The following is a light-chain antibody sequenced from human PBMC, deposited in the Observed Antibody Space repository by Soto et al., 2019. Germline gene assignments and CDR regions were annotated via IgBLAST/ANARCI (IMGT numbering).Light chain of an antibody. CDR2: GAS. V-gene: IGKV3-20*01. Sequence: DIVLTQSPGTLSLSPGERATLSCRASQSVSSNYLAWYQQKPGQAPRVLIYGASSRATGMPDRFSGSGSGTDFTLTISRLEPEDFAVYYCQQYVNSPMYTFGQGTKLESK. CDR3: QQYVNSPMYT. CDR1: QSVSSNY. J-gene: IGKJ2*01.